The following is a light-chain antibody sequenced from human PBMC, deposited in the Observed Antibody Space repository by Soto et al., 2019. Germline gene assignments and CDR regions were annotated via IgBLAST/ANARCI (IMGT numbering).Light chain of an antibody. J-gene: IGKJ4*01. CDR2: AAS. V-gene: IGKV1-6*01. CDR1: QGIRKN. CDR3: LQDYNFPLT. Sequence: AIQLTQSPSSLSASVGDRVTITCRASQGIRKNLVWYQQKPGKAPKLLIYAASSLQGGVPSRFSGSGSVTDFTLTISSLQPEDFAAYYCLQDYNFPLTFGGGTKVDIK.